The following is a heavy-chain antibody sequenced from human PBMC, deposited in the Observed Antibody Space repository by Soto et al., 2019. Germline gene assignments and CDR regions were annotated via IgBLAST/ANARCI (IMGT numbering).Heavy chain of an antibody. V-gene: IGHV3-15*01. CDR3: TTGHPSLYYYDSSGYPYYYYYGMDV. CDR2: IKSKTDGGTT. CDR1: GFTFSNAW. Sequence: RLSCAASGFTFSNAWMSWVRQAPGKGLEWVGRIKSKTDGGTTDYAAPVKGRFTISRDDSKNTLYLQMNSLKTEDTAVYYCTTGHPSLYYYDSSGYPYYYYYGMDVWGRGTTVTVSS. D-gene: IGHD3-22*01. J-gene: IGHJ6*02.